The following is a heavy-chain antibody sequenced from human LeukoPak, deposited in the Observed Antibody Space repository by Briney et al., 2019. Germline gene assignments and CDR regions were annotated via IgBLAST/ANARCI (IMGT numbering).Heavy chain of an antibody. CDR1: GDSVSSNSVT. J-gene: IGHJ6*02. D-gene: IGHD6-6*01. Sequence: SQTLSLTCAISGDSVSSNSVTWNWIRQSPSRGLEWLGRTYYRSKWYNDYAVSVESRITINPDTSRNQFSLQLNSVTPEDTAVNYCTRRGPAGSSSSGMDVWGQGTTVTVSS. CDR3: TRRGPAGSSSSGMDV. V-gene: IGHV6-1*01. CDR2: TYYRSKWYN.